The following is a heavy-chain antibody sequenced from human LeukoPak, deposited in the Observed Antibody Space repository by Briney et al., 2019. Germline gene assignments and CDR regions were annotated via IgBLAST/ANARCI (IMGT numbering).Heavy chain of an antibody. CDR3: ARGNRGDYVWGSYRAYYFDY. Sequence: SETLSLTCAVYGGSFSGYYWSWIRQPPGKGLEWIGEINHSGSTNYNPSLKSRVTISVDTSKNQFSLKLSSVTAADTAVYYCARGNRGDYVWGSYRAYYFDYWGQGTLVTVSS. V-gene: IGHV4-34*01. CDR1: GGSFSGYY. J-gene: IGHJ4*02. CDR2: INHSGST. D-gene: IGHD3-16*02.